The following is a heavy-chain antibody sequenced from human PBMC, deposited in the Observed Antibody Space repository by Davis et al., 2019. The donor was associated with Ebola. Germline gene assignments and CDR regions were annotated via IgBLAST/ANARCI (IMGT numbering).Heavy chain of an antibody. V-gene: IGHV3-73*01. CDR3: TSDSSGYRGDY. J-gene: IGHJ4*02. CDR2: IRSKTNNYAT. Sequence: GESLKISCAASGFAFSGSAMHWVRQASGKGLEWVGRIRSKTNNYATTYAASVEGRFTISRDDSKSTAYLQMNSLKTEDTAVYYCTSDSSGYRGDYWGQGTLVAVSS. D-gene: IGHD3-22*01. CDR1: GFAFSGSA.